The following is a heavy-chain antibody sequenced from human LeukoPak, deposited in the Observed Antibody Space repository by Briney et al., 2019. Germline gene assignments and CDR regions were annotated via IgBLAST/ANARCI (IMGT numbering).Heavy chain of an antibody. CDR2: ISAYNGNT. J-gene: IGHJ5*02. D-gene: IGHD3-10*01. Sequence: GASVKVSCKASGYTFTSYGISWVRQAPGQGLEWMGWISAYNGNTNYAQKLQGRVTMTTDTSTSTAYMELRSLRSDDTAVYYCARDRVVYYGSGSYLRSYNWFDPWGQGTLVTVSS. CDR3: ARDRVVYYGSGSYLRSYNWFDP. V-gene: IGHV1-18*01. CDR1: GYTFTSYG.